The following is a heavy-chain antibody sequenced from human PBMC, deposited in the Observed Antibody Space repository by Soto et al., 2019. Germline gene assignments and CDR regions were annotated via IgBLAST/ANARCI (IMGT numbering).Heavy chain of an antibody. CDR1: GFTFSSYA. J-gene: IGHJ5*02. Sequence: GGSLRLSCAASGFTFSSYAMSWVRQAPGKGLEWVSAISGSGGSTYYADSVKGRFTISRDNSKNTLYLQMNSLRAEATAVYYCAKPATAIHPSEKRLGGNWFDPWGQGTLVTVSS. D-gene: IGHD2-2*02. CDR2: ISGSGGST. V-gene: IGHV3-23*01. CDR3: AKPATAIHPSEKRLGGNWFDP.